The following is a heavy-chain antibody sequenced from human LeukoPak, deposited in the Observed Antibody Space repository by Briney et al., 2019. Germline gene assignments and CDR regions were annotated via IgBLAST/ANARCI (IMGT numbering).Heavy chain of an antibody. D-gene: IGHD4-17*01. CDR2: IYHTGST. V-gene: IGHV4-59*01. J-gene: IGHJ4*02. Sequence: SETLSLTCTVSGGSISSYCWSWIRQPPGKGLEWIGYIYHTGSTSYNPSLKGRVTISVDTSKNQFSLKLSSVTAADTAVYYCARGLNRNDYGDYGYWGQGTLVTVSS. CDR3: ARGLNRNDYGDYGY. CDR1: GGSISSYC.